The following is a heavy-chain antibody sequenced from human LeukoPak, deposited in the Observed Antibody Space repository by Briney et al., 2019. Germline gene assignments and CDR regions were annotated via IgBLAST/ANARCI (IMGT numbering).Heavy chain of an antibody. CDR3: ARDRLRGAGGY. Sequence: GESLRLSCAASGFTFSTYAMTWVRQAPGKGLEWVSSISESGGSTFYADSVKGQFTVSRDNSKNTLYLEMNSLRAEDTAVYYCARDRLRGAGGYWAQGTLVTVSS. CDR2: ISESGGST. CDR1: GFTFSTYA. V-gene: IGHV3-23*01. D-gene: IGHD3-16*01. J-gene: IGHJ4*02.